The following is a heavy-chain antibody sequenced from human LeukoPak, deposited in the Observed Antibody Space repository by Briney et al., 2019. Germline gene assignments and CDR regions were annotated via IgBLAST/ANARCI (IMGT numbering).Heavy chain of an antibody. Sequence: GSVKVSCKASRYTFTSYYMHWVRQATGHGLEGLGIINPSGGSTSYAQKFQGRVTMPRDTSTSTVYMELSSLRSEDTAVYYCALSPPYREPIDYWGQGTLVTVSS. CDR2: INPSGGST. V-gene: IGHV1-46*01. D-gene: IGHD1-14*01. J-gene: IGHJ4*02. CDR3: ALSPPYREPIDY. CDR1: RYTFTSYY.